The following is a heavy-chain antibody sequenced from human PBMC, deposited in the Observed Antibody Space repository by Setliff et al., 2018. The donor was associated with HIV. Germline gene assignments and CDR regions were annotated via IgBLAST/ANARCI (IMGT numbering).Heavy chain of an antibody. CDR3: ARRGMWSYETGGNPTATFDY. Sequence: SETLSLTCTVSGGSTDSGSYYWGWIRQSPGKGLEWIGNIYHTGSSYYNPSLNDRATISLDTSKNQFSLKLSSVTAADTAVYYCARRGMWSYETGGNPTATFDYWGQGVLVTVSS. V-gene: IGHV4-39*01. CDR2: IYHTGSS. J-gene: IGHJ4*02. CDR1: GGSTDSGSYY. D-gene: IGHD2-8*02.